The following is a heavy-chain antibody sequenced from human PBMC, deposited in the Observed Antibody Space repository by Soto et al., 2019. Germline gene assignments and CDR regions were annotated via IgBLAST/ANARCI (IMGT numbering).Heavy chain of an antibody. CDR3: ARQSTDGDYHY. V-gene: IGHV1-69*01. D-gene: IGHD4-17*01. CDR1: GGTFTTYP. J-gene: IGHJ4*02. Sequence: QVQLVQSGAEVKKPGSSVKVSCKASGGTFTTYPINWVRQAPGQGLEWMGGIIPMFGTTYYAQKFQGRVTITADESTSTAYMELGSLRSEGTALYYCARQSTDGDYHYWGQGTLVTVSS. CDR2: IIPMFGTT.